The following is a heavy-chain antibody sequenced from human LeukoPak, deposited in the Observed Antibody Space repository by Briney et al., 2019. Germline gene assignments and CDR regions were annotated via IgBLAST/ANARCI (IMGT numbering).Heavy chain of an antibody. Sequence: GRSLRLSCAASGFTFDDYAMHWVRQAPGKGLEWVSSISSSSSYIYYADSVKGRFTISRDNAKNSLYLQMNSLRAEDTAVYYCARAQQPGYMDVWGKGTTVTVSS. J-gene: IGHJ6*03. CDR2: ISSSSSYI. D-gene: IGHD6-13*01. V-gene: IGHV3-21*01. CDR1: GFTFDDYA. CDR3: ARAQQPGYMDV.